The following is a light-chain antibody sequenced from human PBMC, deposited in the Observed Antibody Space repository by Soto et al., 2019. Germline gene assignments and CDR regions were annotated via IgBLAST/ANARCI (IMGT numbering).Light chain of an antibody. CDR3: QRFNSDPPT. CDR1: QSISTY. J-gene: IGKJ1*01. CDR2: DST. Sequence: DIQLTQSPSSLSASVGDRVTITCRASQSISTYLNWYQQKPGEAPKLLVYDSTTLQTGVPSRFSGSGFGAEFTLTVSSLQPEDVATYYCQRFNSDPPTFGQGTKVDIK. V-gene: IGKV1-39*01.